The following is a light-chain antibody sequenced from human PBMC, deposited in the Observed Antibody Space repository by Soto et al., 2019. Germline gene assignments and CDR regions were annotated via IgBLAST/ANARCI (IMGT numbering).Light chain of an antibody. Sequence: DIQITQSPSSLSASVGDRVTITFXASQGISNYLAWYQQKPGKVPKLMIYAASTLQSGVPSRFSGSGSGTDFTLTISSLQPEDVATYYCQKYNSAPLTFGGGTKVDIK. CDR1: QGISNY. CDR3: QKYNSAPLT. CDR2: AAS. J-gene: IGKJ4*01. V-gene: IGKV1-27*01.